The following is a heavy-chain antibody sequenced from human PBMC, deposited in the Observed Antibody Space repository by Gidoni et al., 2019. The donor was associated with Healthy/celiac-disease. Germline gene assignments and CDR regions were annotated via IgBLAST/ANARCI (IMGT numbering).Heavy chain of an antibody. J-gene: IGHJ6*03. D-gene: IGHD6-6*01. CDR1: GFSFSSYA. Sequence: QVQLVESGGGVVQPGRSLSFSCAAPGFSFSSYAMRWVRQAPGKGLEWVAVISYDGSNKYYADSVKGRFTISRDNSKNTLYLQMNSLRAEDTAVYYCARVYEDYSSSSHSESRYYYYYMDVWGKGTTVTVSS. V-gene: IGHV3-30-3*01. CDR2: ISYDGSNK. CDR3: ARVYEDYSSSSHSESRYYYYYMDV.